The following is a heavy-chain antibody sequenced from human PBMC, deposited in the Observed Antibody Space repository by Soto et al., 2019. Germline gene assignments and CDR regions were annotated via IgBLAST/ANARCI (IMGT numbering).Heavy chain of an antibody. J-gene: IGHJ4*02. D-gene: IGHD3-10*01. CDR1: GDTFSFYT. CDR3: ATSYGSGYRAFDY. V-gene: IGHV1-69*02. Sequence: QVQLVQSGAEVKKPGSSVKVSCKASGDTFSFYTINWVRQAPGLGLEWVGRINPILSMSNYAQKFQGRVTMTADKSTNTAYMELRSLRSKDTAMYYCATSYGSGYRAFDYWGQGALVTVSS. CDR2: INPILSMS.